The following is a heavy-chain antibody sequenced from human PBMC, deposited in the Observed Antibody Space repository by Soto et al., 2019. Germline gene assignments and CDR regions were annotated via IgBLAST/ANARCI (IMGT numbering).Heavy chain of an antibody. CDR3: AKAHTMLYDFWSGYYRDLYYYYGMDV. D-gene: IGHD3-3*01. J-gene: IGHJ6*02. V-gene: IGHV4-34*01. CDR1: GGSFSGYY. Sequence: QVQLQQWGAGLLKPSETLSLTCAVYGGSFSGYYWSWIRQPPGKGLEWIGEINHSGSTNYNPSLKSRVTISVDTSKNQFSLKLSSVTAADTAVYYCAKAHTMLYDFWSGYYRDLYYYYGMDVWGQGTTVTVSS. CDR2: INHSGST.